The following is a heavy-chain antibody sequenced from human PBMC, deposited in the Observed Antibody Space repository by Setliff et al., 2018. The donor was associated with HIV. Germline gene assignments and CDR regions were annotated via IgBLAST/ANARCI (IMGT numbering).Heavy chain of an antibody. J-gene: IGHJ6*03. D-gene: IGHD3-3*02. Sequence: PGGSLRLSCAASGFSFGSYGLHWVRQAPGKGLEWLTFIRYDGTNEYYADSVKGRFSISRDNSKNTVYLQMNSLRVEDSAVYYCAREEGPIYYFYYMDVWGKGTTVTVSS. V-gene: IGHV3-30*02. CDR2: IRYDGTNE. CDR1: GFSFGSYG. CDR3: AREEGPIYYFYYMDV.